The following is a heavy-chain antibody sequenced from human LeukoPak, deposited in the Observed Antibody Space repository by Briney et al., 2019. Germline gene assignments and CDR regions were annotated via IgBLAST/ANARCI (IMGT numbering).Heavy chain of an antibody. D-gene: IGHD6-13*01. V-gene: IGHV1-2*02. J-gene: IGHJ6*02. CDR3: ARDIAAAVPSNLNYYYGMDV. CDR1: GYTFTGYY. CDR2: INPNSGGT. Sequence: ASVKVSCKASGYTFTGYYMHWVRQAPGQGLEWMGWINPNSGGTNYAQKFQGRVTMTRDTSISTAYMELSRLRSDDTAVYYCARDIAAAVPSNLNYYYGMDVWGQGTTVTVSS.